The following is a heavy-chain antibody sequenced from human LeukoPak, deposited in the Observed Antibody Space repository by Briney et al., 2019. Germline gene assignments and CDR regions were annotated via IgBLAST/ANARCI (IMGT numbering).Heavy chain of an antibody. J-gene: IGHJ4*02. CDR3: AREGRWRLPNY. CDR1: GGSFSGYY. CDR2: INHSGST. Sequence: PSETLSLTCAVYGGSFSGYYWSWIRQPPGKGLEWIGEINHSGSTNYNPSLKSRVTISVDTSKNQFSLKLSSVTAADTAVYYCAREGRWRLPNYWGQGTLVTVSS. V-gene: IGHV4-34*01. D-gene: IGHD2-21*01.